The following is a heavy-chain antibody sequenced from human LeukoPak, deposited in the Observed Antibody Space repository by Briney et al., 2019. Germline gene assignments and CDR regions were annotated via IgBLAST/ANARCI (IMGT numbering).Heavy chain of an antibody. J-gene: IGHJ4*01. CDR1: GFTFSSYW. CDR3: ARGKSGSYGLEDY. Sequence: GGSLRLSCAASGFTFSSYWMYWVRQAPGKGLVWVSRINGDGNSINYADSVRGRFTISRDNAKNTLYLQMNSLRAEDTAVYYCARGKSGSYGLEDYLGHGTLVTVSS. V-gene: IGHV3-74*01. CDR2: INGDGNSI. D-gene: IGHD1-26*01.